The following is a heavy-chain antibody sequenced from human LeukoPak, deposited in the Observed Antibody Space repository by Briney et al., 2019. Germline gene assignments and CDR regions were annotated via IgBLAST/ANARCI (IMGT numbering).Heavy chain of an antibody. CDR3: AKDLGQLGYY. Sequence: GGSLRLSCAASGFTFDDYAMHWVRQASGKGLEWVSGISWNSGSIGYADSVKGRFTISRDNAKNTLYLQMNSLRAEDTAVYYCAKDLGQLGYYWGQGTLVTVSS. V-gene: IGHV3-9*01. CDR2: ISWNSGSI. D-gene: IGHD6-6*01. J-gene: IGHJ4*02. CDR1: GFTFDDYA.